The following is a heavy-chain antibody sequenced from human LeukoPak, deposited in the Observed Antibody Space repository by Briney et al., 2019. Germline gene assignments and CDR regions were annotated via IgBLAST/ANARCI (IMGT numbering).Heavy chain of an antibody. J-gene: IGHJ4*02. V-gene: IGHV3-30*02. CDR1: GFTFSSYG. CDR2: IRYDGSNK. Sequence: HPGGSLRLSCAASGFTFSSYGMHWVRQAPGKGLEWVAFIRYDGSNKYYADSVKGRFTISRDNSKNTLYLQMNSLRADDTAVYYCARGSQVGARGQPYYFDHWGQGTLVTVSS. CDR3: ARGSQVGARGQPYYFDH. D-gene: IGHD1-26*01.